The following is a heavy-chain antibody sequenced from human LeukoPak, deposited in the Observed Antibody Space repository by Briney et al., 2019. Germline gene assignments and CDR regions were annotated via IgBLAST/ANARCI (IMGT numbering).Heavy chain of an antibody. Sequence: SETLSLTCTVSGGSISSYYWSWIRQPPGKGLEWIGYIYYSGSTNYNPSLKSRVTISVDTSKNQFSLKLSSVTAADTAVYYCAREPRYYRDSYYSYMDVWGKGTTVTVSS. J-gene: IGHJ6*03. V-gene: IGHV4-59*01. CDR3: AREPRYYRDSYYSYMDV. D-gene: IGHD3-22*01. CDR2: IYYSGST. CDR1: GGSISSYY.